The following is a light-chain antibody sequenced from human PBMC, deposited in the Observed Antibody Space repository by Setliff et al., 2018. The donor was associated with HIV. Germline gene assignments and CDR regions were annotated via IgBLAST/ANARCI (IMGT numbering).Light chain of an antibody. CDR3: FLSYSGARRV. Sequence: QAVVTQEPSLTVSPGGTVTLTCGSSTGAVTSGHYPYWFLQKPGQAPRTLIYDTSNKHSWTPARFSGSLLGGKAALTLSGAQPEDEAAYYCFLSYSGARRVFGGGTKGTV. CDR1: TGAVTSGHY. V-gene: IGLV7-46*01. J-gene: IGLJ3*02. CDR2: DTS.